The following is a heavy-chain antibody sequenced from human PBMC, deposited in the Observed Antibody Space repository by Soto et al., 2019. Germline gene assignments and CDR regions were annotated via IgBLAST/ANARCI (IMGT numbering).Heavy chain of an antibody. CDR1: GFTFSTYS. CDR3: TRSAYMDV. D-gene: IGHD2-2*01. Sequence: GGSLRLSCAASGFTFSTYSMNWVRQAPGKGLEWVSYISSGSSTIYYADSVKGRFTISRDNAKNSLYLQMDSLRAEDTAVYYATRSAYMDVWGKGTTVTVSS. J-gene: IGHJ6*03. V-gene: IGHV3-48*01. CDR2: ISSGSSTI.